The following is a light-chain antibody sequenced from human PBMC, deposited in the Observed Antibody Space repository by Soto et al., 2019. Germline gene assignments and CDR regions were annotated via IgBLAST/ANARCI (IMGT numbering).Light chain of an antibody. CDR3: QQDGSSPWT. V-gene: IGKV3-20*01. Sequence: ETVMTQSPATLSVSLGERATLSCRASQSVNSNLAWYQQKPGQAPRLLIYGASSRATGIPDRFSGSGSGTNFAFTISRLEPEDFSVYYCQQDGSSPWTFGQGTKVDIK. J-gene: IGKJ1*01. CDR1: QSVNSN. CDR2: GAS.